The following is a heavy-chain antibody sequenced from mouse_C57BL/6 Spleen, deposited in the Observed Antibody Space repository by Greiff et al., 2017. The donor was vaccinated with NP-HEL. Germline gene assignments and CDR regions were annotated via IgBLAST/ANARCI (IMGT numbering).Heavy chain of an antibody. Sequence: QVQLQQSGAELVRPGTSVKVSCKASGYAFTNYLIEWVKQRPGQGLEWIGVINPGSGGTNYNEKFKGKATLTADKSSSTAYLQLSSLTSEDSAVYCCARDGSSYRYFDYWGQGTTLTVSS. CDR2: INPGSGGT. D-gene: IGHD1-1*01. J-gene: IGHJ2*01. V-gene: IGHV1-54*01. CDR3: ARDGSSYRYFDY. CDR1: GYAFTNYL.